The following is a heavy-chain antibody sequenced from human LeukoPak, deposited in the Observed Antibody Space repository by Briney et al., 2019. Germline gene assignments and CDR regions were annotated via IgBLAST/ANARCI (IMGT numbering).Heavy chain of an antibody. CDR1: GFTFDDYA. J-gene: IGHJ4*02. D-gene: IGHD3-22*01. CDR2: IGWNSGSI. CDR3: ARTRGRGYYDY. Sequence: GGSLRLSCAASGFTFDDYAMHWVRHAPGKGLEWVSGIGWNSGSIGYADSVKGRFTISRDSSKNTLYLQMNSLRAEDTAVYYCARTRGRGYYDYWGQGTLVTVSS. V-gene: IGHV3-9*01.